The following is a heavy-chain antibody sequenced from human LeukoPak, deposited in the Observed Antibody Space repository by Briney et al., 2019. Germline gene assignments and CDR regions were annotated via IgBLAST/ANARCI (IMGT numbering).Heavy chain of an antibody. J-gene: IGHJ4*02. V-gene: IGHV3-23*01. CDR2: ISGSGGNT. Sequence: GGSLRLSCTASGFTFSSYAMSWVRQAPGKGLEWVSAISGSGGNTYYADSVKGRFTISRDNSKNTLYLQMNSLRAEDTAVYYCAKDRAHSGSYGYFDYWGQGTLVTVSS. D-gene: IGHD1-26*01. CDR3: AKDRAHSGSYGYFDY. CDR1: GFTFSSYA.